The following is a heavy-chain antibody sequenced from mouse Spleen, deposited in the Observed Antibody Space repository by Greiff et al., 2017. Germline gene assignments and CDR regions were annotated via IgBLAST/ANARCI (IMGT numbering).Heavy chain of an antibody. J-gene: IGHJ3*01. CDR1: GFTFSSYA. V-gene: IGHV5-9-1*01. CDR2: ISSGGSYT. CDR3: ARELYSAWFAY. Sequence: EVKLMESGGGLVKPGGSLKLSCAASGFTFSSYAMSWVRQTPEKRLEWVATISSGGSYTYYPDSVKGRFTISRDNAKNTLYLQMSSLRSEDTAMYYCARELYSAWFAYWGQGTLVTVSA. D-gene: IGHD2-1*01.